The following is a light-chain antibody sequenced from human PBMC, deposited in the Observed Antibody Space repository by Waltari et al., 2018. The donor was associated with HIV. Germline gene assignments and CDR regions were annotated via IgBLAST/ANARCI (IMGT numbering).Light chain of an antibody. Sequence: EIELTQSPGTLSLSPGERATLSCRASQSISSSYLAWYQQKPGQAPRLLLYGASSRATGIPDTFSGSGSGTDFTLTISRLEPEDFAVYYCQQYGDSPRFGPGTRVDV. CDR2: GAS. J-gene: IGKJ3*01. CDR3: QQYGDSPR. V-gene: IGKV3-20*01. CDR1: QSISSSY.